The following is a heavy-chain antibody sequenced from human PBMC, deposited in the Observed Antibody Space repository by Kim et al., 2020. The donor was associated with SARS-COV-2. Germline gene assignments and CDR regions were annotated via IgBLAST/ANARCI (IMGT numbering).Heavy chain of an antibody. D-gene: IGHD2-21*01. V-gene: IGHV4-39*01. CDR3: ARLGLAYCGGDCPED. Sequence: PSLKSRVTISVDTSKTQFSLKLGSVTAADTAVYYCARLGLAYCGGDCPEDWGQGTLVTVSS. J-gene: IGHJ4*02.